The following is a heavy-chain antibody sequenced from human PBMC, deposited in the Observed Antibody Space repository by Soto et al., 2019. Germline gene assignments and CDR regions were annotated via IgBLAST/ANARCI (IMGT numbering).Heavy chain of an antibody. D-gene: IGHD5-12*01. CDR3: ARGAVSGGYVRVYNWFDP. CDR1: GGSISSGGYY. J-gene: IGHJ5*02. Sequence: PSETLSLTCTVSGGSISSGGYYWSWIRQHPGKGLEWIGYIYYSGSTYYNPSLKSRVTISVDTSKNQFSLKLSSVTAADTAVYYCARGAVSGGYVRVYNWFDPWGQGTLVTVSS. V-gene: IGHV4-31*03. CDR2: IYYSGST.